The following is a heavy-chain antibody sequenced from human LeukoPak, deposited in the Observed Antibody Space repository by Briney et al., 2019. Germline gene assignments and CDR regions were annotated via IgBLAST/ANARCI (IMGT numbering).Heavy chain of an antibody. V-gene: IGHV1-69*13. D-gene: IGHD3-10*02. Sequence: VASVKVSCKASGGTFSSYAISWVRQTPGQGHEWMGGIIPMFGTANYTQKVQGRVTITADESTSTAYMELSSLRSEDTAVYYCGTGMFREPLNDYWGPGTLVTVSS. CDR1: GGTFSSYA. CDR3: GTGMFREPLNDY. CDR2: IIPMFGTA. J-gene: IGHJ4*02.